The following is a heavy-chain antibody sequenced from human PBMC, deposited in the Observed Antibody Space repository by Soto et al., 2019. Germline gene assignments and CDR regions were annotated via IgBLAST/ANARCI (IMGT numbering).Heavy chain of an antibody. D-gene: IGHD1-1*01. CDR1: EFTFNNYG. V-gene: IGHV3-48*01. J-gene: IGHJ4*02. CDR3: AREGQEGNDRPFDY. CDR2: ISSISSSM. Sequence: EVQLVESGGGSAQPGGSLRLSCAASEFTFNNYGMNWVRQAPGKGLEWISYISSISSSMYYADSVRGRFTISRDNAKNSLHLQMNSLSVEDTAVYYCAREGQEGNDRPFDYWGQGTLVTVSS.